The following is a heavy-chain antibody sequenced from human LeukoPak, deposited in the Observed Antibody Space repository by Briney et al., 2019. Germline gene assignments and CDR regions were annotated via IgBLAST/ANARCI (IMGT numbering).Heavy chain of an antibody. D-gene: IGHD3-10*01. CDR2: IIPIFGTA. CDR3: ARAAELLWFGELAGHDAFDT. CDR1: GGTFSSYA. J-gene: IGHJ3*02. V-gene: IGHV1-69*13. Sequence: GASVKVSCKASGGTFSSYAISWVRQAPGQGLEWMGGIIPIFGTANYAQKFQGRVTITADESTSTAYMELSSLRSEDTAVYYCARAAELLWFGELAGHDAFDTWGQGTMVTVSS.